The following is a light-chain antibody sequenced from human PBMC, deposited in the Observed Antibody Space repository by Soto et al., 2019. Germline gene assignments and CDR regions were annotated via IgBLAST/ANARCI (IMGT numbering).Light chain of an antibody. CDR1: QDINDW. CDR2: DAS. V-gene: IGKV1-5*01. J-gene: IGKJ1*01. CDR3: QQYHSRRT. Sequence: DIQMTQSPSTLSASVGDRVTITCRASQDINDWLAWYQQKPGNAPKFLIYDASTLQCGVPSRFSGSGSGTEFTLTISSLQPDDFATYYCQQYHSRRTFGQGTKVEIK.